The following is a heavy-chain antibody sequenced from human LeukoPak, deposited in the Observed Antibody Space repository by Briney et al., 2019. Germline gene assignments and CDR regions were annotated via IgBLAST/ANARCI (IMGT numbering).Heavy chain of an antibody. Sequence: GGSLRLSCAASGFTFSSYGMHWVRQAPGKGLEWVAVIWYDGSNKYYADSVKGRFTISRDNAKNSLYLQMNSLRAEDTAVYYCARDPAAWDYWGQGTLVTVSS. CDR3: ARDPAAWDY. CDR1: GFTFSSYG. V-gene: IGHV3-33*01. CDR2: IWYDGSNK. J-gene: IGHJ4*02. D-gene: IGHD2-2*01.